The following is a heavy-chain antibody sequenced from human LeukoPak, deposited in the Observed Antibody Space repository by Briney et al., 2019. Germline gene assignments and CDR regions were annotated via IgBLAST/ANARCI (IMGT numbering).Heavy chain of an antibody. CDR3: ARDGAARFLEWPVYYYYYMDV. Sequence: ASVKVSCKASGGTFSSYAISWVRQAPGQGLEWMGGIIPIFGTANYAQKFQGRVTITADESTSTAYMELSSLRSEDTAVYYCARDGAARFLEWPVYYYYYMDVWGKGTTVTVSS. CDR1: GGTFSSYA. D-gene: IGHD3-3*01. V-gene: IGHV1-69*13. J-gene: IGHJ6*03. CDR2: IIPIFGTA.